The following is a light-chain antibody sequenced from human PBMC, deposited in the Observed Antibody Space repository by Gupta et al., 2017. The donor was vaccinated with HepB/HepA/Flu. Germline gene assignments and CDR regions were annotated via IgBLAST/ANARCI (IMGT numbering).Light chain of an antibody. CDR2: GAS. CDR3: QQYNTWHPWDS. J-gene: IGKJ2*03. Sequence: VMTQSPSTLSVSPGERATISCRASQTIGTNLAWFQHKPGQPPRLLIYGASSRAPGIPARFSGSGSETEFSLTTSTLQSEDFAVYYCQQYNTWHPWDSFGPGTKLDI. V-gene: IGKV3-15*01. CDR1: QTIGTN.